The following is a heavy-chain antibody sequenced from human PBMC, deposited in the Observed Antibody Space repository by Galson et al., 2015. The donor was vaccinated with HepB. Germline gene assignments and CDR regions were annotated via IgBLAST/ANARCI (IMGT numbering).Heavy chain of an antibody. D-gene: IGHD3-10*01. CDR1: GFTFSSYD. Sequence: SLRLSCAASGFTFSSYDMHWVRQATGKGLEWVSALGTTGDPYYPGSVKGRFTISRVNAKNSLYLQMNSLRAGDTAVYYCARDWPRGRSYWFLRVGYWGQGTLVTVSS. CDR3: ARDWPRGRSYWFLRVGY. J-gene: IGHJ4*02. V-gene: IGHV3-13*05. CDR2: LGTTGDP.